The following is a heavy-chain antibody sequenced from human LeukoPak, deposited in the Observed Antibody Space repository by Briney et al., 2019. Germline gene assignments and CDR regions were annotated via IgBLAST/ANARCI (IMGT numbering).Heavy chain of an antibody. D-gene: IGHD1-7*01. J-gene: IGHJ4*02. CDR2: IIPIFGTA. CDR1: GGTFSSYA. V-gene: IGHV1-69*06. Sequence: SVKVSCKASGGTFSSYAISWVRQAPGQGLEWMGGIIPIFGTANYAQKFQGRVTITADKSTSTAYMELSSLRSEDTAVYYCARDLNYEQGDYYFDYWGQGTLVTVSS. CDR3: ARDLNYEQGDYYFDY.